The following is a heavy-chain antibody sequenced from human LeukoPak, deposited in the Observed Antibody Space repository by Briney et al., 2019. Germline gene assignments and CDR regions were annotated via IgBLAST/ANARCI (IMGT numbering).Heavy chain of an antibody. CDR3: ARDDTSSGYYEFGY. V-gene: IGHV3-23*01. J-gene: IGHJ4*02. Sequence: GSLRLSCAASGFTFSSYGMSWVRQAPGKGLEWVSAISGSGGSTYYADSVKGRFTISRDISKNMLYLQMNSLRADDTAVYYCARDDTSSGYYEFGYWGQGTLVTVSS. D-gene: IGHD6-19*01. CDR2: ISGSGGST. CDR1: GFTFSSYG.